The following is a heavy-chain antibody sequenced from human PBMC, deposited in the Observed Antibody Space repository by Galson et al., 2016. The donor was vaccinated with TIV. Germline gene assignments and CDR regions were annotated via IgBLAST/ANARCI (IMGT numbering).Heavy chain of an antibody. CDR2: IYESGTT. CDR3: MREGSTVTMHHYFGMDV. V-gene: IGHV4-38-2*02. Sequence: ETLSLTCAVSGYSIKSGYYWGWIRQPPGKGLQWIGSIYESGTTYSNPSLKSRLTLSVDTCKNQFSLKLSSVTAADTAVYYCMREGSTVTMHHYFGMDVWGQGTSVTVSS. D-gene: IGHD4-17*01. CDR1: GYSIKSGYY. J-gene: IGHJ6*02.